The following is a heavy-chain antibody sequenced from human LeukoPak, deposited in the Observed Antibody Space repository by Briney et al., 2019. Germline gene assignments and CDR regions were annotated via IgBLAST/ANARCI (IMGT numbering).Heavy chain of an antibody. CDR2: INHSGST. Sequence: PSETLSLTCAVYGGSFSGYYWSWIRHPPGKGLEWIGEINHSGSTNYNPSLKSRVTISVDTSKNQFSLKLSSVTAADTAVYYCARGRRYSSGWPFDYWGQGTLVTVSS. V-gene: IGHV4-34*01. J-gene: IGHJ4*02. D-gene: IGHD6-19*01. CDR1: GGSFSGYY. CDR3: ARGRRYSSGWPFDY.